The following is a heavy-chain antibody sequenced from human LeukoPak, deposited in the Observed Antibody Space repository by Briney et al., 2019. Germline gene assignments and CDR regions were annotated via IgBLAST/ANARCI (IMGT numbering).Heavy chain of an antibody. CDR3: ARKVYYYGSGSDFDYYGMDV. CDR2: IFYSGST. V-gene: IGHV4-59*08. Sequence: SETLSLTCTVSGGSISSYYWSWIRQPPGKGLEWIGYIFYSGSTNYNPSLKSRVTISVDTSKNQFSLKLSSVTAADTAVYYCARKVYYYGSGSDFDYYGMDVWGQGTTVTVSS. CDR1: GGSISSYY. D-gene: IGHD3-10*01. J-gene: IGHJ6*02.